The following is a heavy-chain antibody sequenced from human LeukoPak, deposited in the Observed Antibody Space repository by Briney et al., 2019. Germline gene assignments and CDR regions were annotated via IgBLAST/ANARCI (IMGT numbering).Heavy chain of an antibody. D-gene: IGHD1-7*01. J-gene: IGHJ3*02. V-gene: IGHV1-46*01. CDR1: GYTFTSYY. CDR2: INPSGGST. Sequence: ASVKVSCKASGYTFTSYYTNWVRQAPGQGLEWMGIINPSGGSTSYSQKFQGRVTMTRDMSTSTVYMELSSLRSEDTAVYYCATTSNNWNYDPGRVDAFDIWGQGTMVTVSS. CDR3: ATTSNNWNYDPGRVDAFDI.